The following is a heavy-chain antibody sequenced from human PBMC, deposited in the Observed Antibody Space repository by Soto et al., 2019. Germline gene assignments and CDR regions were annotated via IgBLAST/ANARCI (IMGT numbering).Heavy chain of an antibody. Sequence: QVQLVESGGGVVQPGRSLRLSCAASGFTFSSYAMHWVRQAPGKGLEWVAVISYDGSNKYYADSVKGRFTISRDNSKNTLYLQMNSLRDEDTAVYYCARGEQLVPDYWGQGTLVTVSS. D-gene: IGHD6-13*01. J-gene: IGHJ4*02. CDR3: ARGEQLVPDY. CDR2: ISYDGSNK. V-gene: IGHV3-30-3*01. CDR1: GFTFSSYA.